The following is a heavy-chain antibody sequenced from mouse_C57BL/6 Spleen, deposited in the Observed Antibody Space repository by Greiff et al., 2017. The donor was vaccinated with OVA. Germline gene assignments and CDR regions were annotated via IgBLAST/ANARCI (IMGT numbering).Heavy chain of an antibody. J-gene: IGHJ1*03. CDR1: GYTFTSYW. Sequence: QVQLQQSGAELVKPGASVKLSCKASGYTFTSYWMHWVKQRPGQGLEWIGMIHPNSGSTNYNEKFKSKATLTVDKSSSTAYMQLSSLTSEDSAVYYCARGGLRPLWYFDVWGTGTTVTVSS. V-gene: IGHV1-64*01. CDR3: ARGGLRPLWYFDV. CDR2: IHPNSGST. D-gene: IGHD2-4*01.